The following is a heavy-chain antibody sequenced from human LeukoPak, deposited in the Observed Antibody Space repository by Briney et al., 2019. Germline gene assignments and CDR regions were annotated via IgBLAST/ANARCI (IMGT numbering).Heavy chain of an antibody. D-gene: IGHD3-22*01. Sequence: ASVKVACKASGYTFTGYYIHWVRQAPGQGLEWMGRINPNNGGTNYAQKFQGRVTMTRDMSMSTAYMELSRLRFDDTAVYYCAGEDNSSGYRPFDIWGQGTMVTVPP. CDR2: INPNNGGT. V-gene: IGHV1-2*06. CDR1: GYTFTGYY. J-gene: IGHJ3*02. CDR3: AGEDNSSGYRPFDI.